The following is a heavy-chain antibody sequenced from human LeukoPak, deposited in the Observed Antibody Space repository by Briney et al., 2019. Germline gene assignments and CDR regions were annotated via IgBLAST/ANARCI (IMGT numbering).Heavy chain of an antibody. CDR3: AKQSAGSAAWYSLHYDF. D-gene: IGHD6-13*01. J-gene: IGHJ4*02. CDR2: IYSGGST. Sequence: GGSLRLSCAASGFTVSSNYMSWVRQAPGKGLEWVSVIYSGGSTYYADSVKGRFTISRDNSKDTLYLQMNGLRAEDTAVYFCAKQSAGSAAWYSLHYDFWGQGTLVTVSS. V-gene: IGHV3-53*01. CDR1: GFTVSSNY.